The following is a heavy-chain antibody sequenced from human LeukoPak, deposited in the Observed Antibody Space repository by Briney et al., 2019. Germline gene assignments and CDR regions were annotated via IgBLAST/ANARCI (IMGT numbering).Heavy chain of an antibody. CDR1: GFTFSTYA. CDR3: AKDPQMGPVYYYGSGSYLSY. D-gene: IGHD3-10*01. J-gene: IGHJ4*02. Sequence: GGSLRLSCAASGFTFSTYAMSWVRKAPGKGLEWVSAISGSGGSAYYADSVKGRFTISRDNSKNTLYLQMNSLRAEDTAVYYCAKDPQMGPVYYYGSGSYLSYWGQGTLVTVSS. CDR2: ISGSGGSA. V-gene: IGHV3-23*01.